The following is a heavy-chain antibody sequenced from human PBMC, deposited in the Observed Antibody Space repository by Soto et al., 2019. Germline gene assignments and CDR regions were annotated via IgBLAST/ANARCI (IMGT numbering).Heavy chain of an antibody. CDR1: GYSISSGYY. CDR3: ARGLRMVASLFDY. V-gene: IGHV4-38-2*01. Sequence: LSLTCAVSGYSISSGYYWGWIRQPPGKGLEWIGSIYHSGSTYYNPSLKSRVTISVDTSKNQFSLKLSSVTAADTAVYYCARGLRMVASLFDYWGQGTLVTVSS. D-gene: IGHD5-12*01. J-gene: IGHJ4*02. CDR2: IYHSGST.